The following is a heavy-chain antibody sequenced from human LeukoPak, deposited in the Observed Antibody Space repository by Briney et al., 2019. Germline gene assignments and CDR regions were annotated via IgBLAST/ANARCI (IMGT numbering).Heavy chain of an antibody. CDR3: VRYLTGDSGD. J-gene: IGHJ4*02. D-gene: IGHD6-19*01. Sequence: ASVKASCKASGYTFTGSYMHWVRQAPGQGLEWMGWINPNSGGTNYAQKFQGRVTMTRDTSISTAYMELSRLRSDDTAVYYCVRYLTGDSGDWGQGTLVTVSS. V-gene: IGHV1-2*02. CDR2: INPNSGGT. CDR1: GYTFTGSY.